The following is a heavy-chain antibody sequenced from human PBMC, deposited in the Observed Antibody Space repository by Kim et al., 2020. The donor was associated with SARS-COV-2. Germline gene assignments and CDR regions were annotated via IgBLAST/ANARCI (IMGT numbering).Heavy chain of an antibody. J-gene: IGHJ3*02. CDR3: TTASYYYDSRGSRYEPHAFDI. CDR2: IKSKPDGGTT. CDR1: EFTFSNAW. V-gene: IGHV3-15*01. Sequence: GGSLRLSCAASEFTFSNAWMTWVRQAPGKGLEWVGRIKSKPDGGTTDYAAPVKGRFAISRNDSKNTLYLQMDSLKTEDTSVYYCTTASYYYDSRGSRYEPHAFDIWGQGTMVTVSS. D-gene: IGHD3-22*01.